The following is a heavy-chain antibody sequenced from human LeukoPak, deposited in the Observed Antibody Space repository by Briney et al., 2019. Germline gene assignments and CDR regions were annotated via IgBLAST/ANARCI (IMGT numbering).Heavy chain of an antibody. D-gene: IGHD6-13*01. CDR1: GYIFTGYY. CDR3: ARAFGYSSSWYPFDP. CDR2: INPNSGGT. J-gene: IGHJ5*02. V-gene: IGHV1-2*02. Sequence: GASVKVSCKASGYIFTGYYMHWVRQAPGQGLEWMGWINPNSGGTNYAQKFQGRVTTTTDTSTSTAYMELRSLRSDDTAVYYCARAFGYSSSWYPFDPRGQGTLVTVSS.